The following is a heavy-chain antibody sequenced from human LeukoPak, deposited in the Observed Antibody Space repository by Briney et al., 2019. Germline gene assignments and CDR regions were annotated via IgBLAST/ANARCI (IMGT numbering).Heavy chain of an antibody. Sequence: GGSLRLSCAASGFTFSVYYMSWIRQAPGKGLEWVSYISSSSSYTNYADSVKGRFTISRDNAKNSLYLEMNSLRAEDTAVYYCARARLGAYGDYVYYFDYWGQGTLITVSS. CDR1: GFTFSVYY. CDR3: ARARLGAYGDYVYYFDY. D-gene: IGHD4-17*01. CDR2: ISSSSSYT. J-gene: IGHJ4*02. V-gene: IGHV3-11*06.